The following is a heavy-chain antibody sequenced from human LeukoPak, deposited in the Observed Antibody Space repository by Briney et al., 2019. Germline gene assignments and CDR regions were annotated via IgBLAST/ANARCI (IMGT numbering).Heavy chain of an antibody. J-gene: IGHJ4*02. CDR2: TYYSGTT. CDR3: ARHEKLLLWFGELLEYFDY. CDR1: DDSISSNNYY. D-gene: IGHD3-10*01. V-gene: IGHV4-39*01. Sequence: SETLSLTCSVSDDSISSNNYYWGWIRQPPGKGLEWIGSTYYSGTTHYNPSLKSRVTISVDTTKNQFSLKLSSVTAADTAVYYCARHEKLLLWFGELLEYFDYWGQGTLVTVSS.